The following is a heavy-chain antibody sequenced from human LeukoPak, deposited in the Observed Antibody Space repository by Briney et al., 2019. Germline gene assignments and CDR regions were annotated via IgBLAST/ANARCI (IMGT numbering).Heavy chain of an antibody. V-gene: IGHV1-46*01. CDR2: INPSGGST. Sequence: ASVKVSCKASGYTFTSYYMHWVRQAPGQGLEWMGIINPSGGSTSYAQKFQGRVTMTRDTSTSTVYMELSSLRSEDTAVYYCARRRPAAGILHYYDGMDVWGQGTTVTVSS. D-gene: IGHD6-13*01. CDR3: ARRRPAAGILHYYDGMDV. CDR1: GYTFTSYY. J-gene: IGHJ6*02.